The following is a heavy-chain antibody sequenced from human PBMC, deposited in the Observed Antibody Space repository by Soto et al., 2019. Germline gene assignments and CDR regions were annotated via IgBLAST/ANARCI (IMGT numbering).Heavy chain of an antibody. Sequence: PVGSLRLSCAASGFAFSNYVMTWVRQAPGKGLDWVSSITASGDIDAYADSVRGRFTISRDNSKDTVSLHMSSLRVEDTAVYYCAKGSSREGYTWGQGTSVTVSS. V-gene: IGHV3-23*01. CDR2: ITASGDID. CDR3: AKGSSREGYT. D-gene: IGHD5-12*01. CDR1: GFAFSNYV. J-gene: IGHJ5*02.